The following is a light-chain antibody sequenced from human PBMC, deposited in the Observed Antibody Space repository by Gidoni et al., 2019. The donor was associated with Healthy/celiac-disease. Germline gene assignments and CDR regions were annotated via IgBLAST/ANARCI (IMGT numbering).Light chain of an antibody. V-gene: IGKV3-15*01. Sequence: EIVMTQSPATLSVSPGERATFSCRASQSVSSNLAWYQQKPGQAPRLLIYGASTRATGIPARFSGSGSGTEFTLTISSLQSEDFAVYYCQQYNNWPPGDTFGQGTKLEIK. CDR2: GAS. CDR3: QQYNNWPPGDT. CDR1: QSVSSN. J-gene: IGKJ2*01.